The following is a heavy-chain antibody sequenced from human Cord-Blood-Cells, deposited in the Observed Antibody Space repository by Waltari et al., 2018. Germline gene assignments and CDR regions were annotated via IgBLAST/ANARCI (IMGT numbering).Heavy chain of an antibody. Sequence: QVQLVQSGAEVKKPGASVKVSCTASGYTLTGHYIHWVRQAPGQGLEWMGRINPNSGGTNYAQKFQGRVTMTRDTSISTAYMELSRLRSDDTAVYYCAIIAARSNLDYWGQGTLVTVSS. D-gene: IGHD6-6*01. J-gene: IGHJ4*02. V-gene: IGHV1-2*06. CDR1: GYTLTGHY. CDR2: INPNSGGT. CDR3: AIIAARSNLDY.